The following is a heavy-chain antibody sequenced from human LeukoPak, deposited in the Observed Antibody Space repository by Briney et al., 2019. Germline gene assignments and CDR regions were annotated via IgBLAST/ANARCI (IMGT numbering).Heavy chain of an antibody. V-gene: IGHV3-69-1*01. CDR3: ARYRQFVAFDI. CDR2: ISSSSSI. Sequence: GGSLRLSCAASGFTYTAFTINWVRQAPGKGLEWVSSISSSSSIHFADSVKGRFTISRDNAKNSVSLQINSLRAEDTALYYCARYRQFVAFDIWGQGTMVTVSS. J-gene: IGHJ3*02. D-gene: IGHD3-10*01. CDR1: GFTYTAFT.